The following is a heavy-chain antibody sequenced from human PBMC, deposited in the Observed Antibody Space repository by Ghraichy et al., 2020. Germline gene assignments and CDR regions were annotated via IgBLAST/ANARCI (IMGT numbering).Heavy chain of an antibody. V-gene: IGHV4-61*01. Sequence: PETLSLTCTVSGGSVSSGSYYWSWIRQPPGKGLEWIGYIYYSGSTNYNPSLKSRVTISVDTSKNQFSLKLTSVTAADTAVYYCARDSGDSSGYYPDYWGQGTLVTVSS. CDR2: IYYSGST. J-gene: IGHJ4*02. D-gene: IGHD3-22*01. CDR1: GGSVSSGSYY. CDR3: ARDSGDSSGYYPDY.